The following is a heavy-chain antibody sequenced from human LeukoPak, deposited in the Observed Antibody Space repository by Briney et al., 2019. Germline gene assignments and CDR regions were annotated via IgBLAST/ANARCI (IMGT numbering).Heavy chain of an antibody. V-gene: IGHV3-48*03. CDR1: GFTFSSYE. D-gene: IGHD3-10*01. J-gene: IGHJ6*03. Sequence: GGSLRLSCAASGFTFSSYEMNWVRQAPGKGLEWVSCISSSGSTIYYADSVKGRFTISRDNAKNSLYLQMNSLRAEDTAVYYCARVPRVGELWYYYYYYMDVWGKGTTVTVSS. CDR2: ISSSGSTI. CDR3: ARVPRVGELWYYYYYYMDV.